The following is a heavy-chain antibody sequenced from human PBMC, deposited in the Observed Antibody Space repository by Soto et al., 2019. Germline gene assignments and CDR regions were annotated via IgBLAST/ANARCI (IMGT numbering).Heavy chain of an antibody. D-gene: IGHD4-4*01. CDR3: AKDKLYSNYEHYFDY. J-gene: IGHJ4*02. CDR2: ISWHSGNI. CDR1: GFTFENYA. V-gene: IGHV3-9*01. Sequence: EVQLVESGGGLVQPGRSLRLSCAASGFTFENYAMHWVRQAPGKGLEWVSGISWHSGNIGYADSVRGGFTISRDNAKNSLYLQMNSLRPEDTGLYYCAKDKLYSNYEHYFDYWGQGTLVTVSS.